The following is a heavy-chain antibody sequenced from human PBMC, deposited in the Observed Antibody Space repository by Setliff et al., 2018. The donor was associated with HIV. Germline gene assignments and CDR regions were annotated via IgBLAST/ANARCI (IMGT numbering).Heavy chain of an antibody. CDR3: ARAPPYKWEPSQDY. Sequence: SETLSPTCTVSGGSISSGDYYWSWIRQPPGKGLEWIGYIYYSGSTYYNPSLKSRVTISVDTSKNQFSLKLSSVTAADTAVYYCARAPPYKWEPSQDYWGQGTLVTVSS. D-gene: IGHD1-26*01. V-gene: IGHV4-30-4*08. J-gene: IGHJ4*02. CDR1: GGSISSGDYY. CDR2: IYYSGST.